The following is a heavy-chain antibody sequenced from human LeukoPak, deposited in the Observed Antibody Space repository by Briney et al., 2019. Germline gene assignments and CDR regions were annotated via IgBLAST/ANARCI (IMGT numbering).Heavy chain of an antibody. CDR1: GFTFSSYS. CDR2: ISSSSSYI. D-gene: IGHD1-26*01. J-gene: IGHJ4*02. Sequence: GGSLRLSCAASGFTFSSYSMNWVRQAPGEGLEWVSSISSSSSYIYYADSVKGRFTVARDNSKNTLYLQMNSLTVEDTAVYYCARDHSGWDYFDYWGQGTVVSVSS. V-gene: IGHV3-21*01. CDR3: ARDHSGWDYFDY.